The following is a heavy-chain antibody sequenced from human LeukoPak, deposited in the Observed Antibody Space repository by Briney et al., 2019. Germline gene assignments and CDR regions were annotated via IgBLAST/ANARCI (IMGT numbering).Heavy chain of an antibody. J-gene: IGHJ2*01. D-gene: IGHD5-18*01. CDR3: ASGGYSYGPKRYFDL. CDR2: IYSGGST. V-gene: IGHV3-66*02. Sequence: GGSLRLSCAASGFTVSSNYMSWVRQAPGKGLEWVSVIYSGGSTYYADSVKGRFTISRDNSKNTLYLQMNSLRAEDTAVYYCASGGYSYGPKRYFDLWAVAPWSLSPQ. CDR1: GFTVSSNY.